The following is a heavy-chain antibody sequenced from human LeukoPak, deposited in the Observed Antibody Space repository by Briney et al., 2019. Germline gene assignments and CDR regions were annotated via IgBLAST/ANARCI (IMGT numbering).Heavy chain of an antibody. V-gene: IGHV4-31*03. J-gene: IGHJ4*02. CDR2: IYYTGSV. Sequence: SETLSLTCTISGASISTGGFYWTWIRQPPGEGLEWIGYIYYTGSVDYNASLKSRLTISLDTSKNRFSLKLNSVTAADTAVYYCAKEGRNWGRDCFDYWGQGTLVTVSS. D-gene: IGHD7-27*01. CDR1: GASISTGGFY. CDR3: AKEGRNWGRDCFDY.